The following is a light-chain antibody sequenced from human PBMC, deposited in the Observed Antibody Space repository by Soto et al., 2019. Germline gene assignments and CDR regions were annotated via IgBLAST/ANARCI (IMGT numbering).Light chain of an antibody. J-gene: IGLJ1*01. Sequence: QSVLTQPASVSGSPGQSITISCTGTSSDVGGYNYVSWYQQHPGKAPKLMIYEVSNRPSGVSNRFSGSKSGNTASLTISGLQAEDEADYCCSSYTSNSTLYVFGTGTKVTVL. CDR1: SSDVGGYNY. CDR2: EVS. V-gene: IGLV2-14*01. CDR3: SSYTSNSTLYV.